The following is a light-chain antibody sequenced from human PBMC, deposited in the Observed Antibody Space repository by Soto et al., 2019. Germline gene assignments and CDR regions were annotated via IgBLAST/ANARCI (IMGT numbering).Light chain of an antibody. CDR2: DVT. J-gene: IGLJ1*01. CDR3: GSYTASSTLV. CDR1: SSDVGGYSH. Sequence: QSALTQPASVSGSPGQSITISCTGTSSDVGGYSHVSWYQHHPGKAPKLIIYDVTTRPSGISNRFSASKSGNTASLTISRLQAEDEADYYCGSYTASSTLVFGTGTKVTVL. V-gene: IGLV2-14*03.